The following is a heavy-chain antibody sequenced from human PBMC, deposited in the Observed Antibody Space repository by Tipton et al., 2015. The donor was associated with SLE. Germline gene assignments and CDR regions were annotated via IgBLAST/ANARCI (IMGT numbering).Heavy chain of an antibody. CDR1: GFTFSSYW. CDR3: ARMGKMDS. CDR2: IKQDGSEK. J-gene: IGHJ4*02. V-gene: IGHV3-7*01. Sequence: SLRLSCAASGFTFSSYWVSWVRQAPGKGLEWVANIKQDGSEKNYVDSVKGRFTISRDNAKNSLYLQMNSLRVEDTAMYHCARMGKMDSWGQGTLVTVSS. D-gene: IGHD7-27*01.